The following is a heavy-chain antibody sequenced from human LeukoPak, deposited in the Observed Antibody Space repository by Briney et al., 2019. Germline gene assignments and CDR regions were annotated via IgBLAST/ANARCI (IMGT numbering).Heavy chain of an antibody. V-gene: IGHV3-11*04. CDR2: ISSSGSSI. CDR1: GFIFSDHY. CDR3: ARVATSDYAFDY. D-gene: IGHD4-17*01. J-gene: IGHJ4*02. Sequence: GGSLRLSCAASGFIFSDHYMSWIRQAPGKGLEWVSYISSSGSSIYYADSVKGRFTISRDNAKNSLYLQMNSLRVEDTAAYYCARVATSDYAFDYWGQGTLVTVSS.